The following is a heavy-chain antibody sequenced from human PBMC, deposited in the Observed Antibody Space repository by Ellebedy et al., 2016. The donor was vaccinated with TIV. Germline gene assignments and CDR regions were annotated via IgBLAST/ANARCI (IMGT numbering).Heavy chain of an antibody. CDR2: ISAYNGNT. V-gene: IGHV1-18*01. CDR1: GGTFSSYA. D-gene: IGHD1-20*01. CDR3: ARDEGYNWNDVEGGYYYYGMDV. Sequence: ASVKVSCKASGGTFSSYAISWVRQAPGQGLEWMGWISAYNGNTNYAQKLQGRVTMTTDTSTSTAYMELRSLRSDDTAVYYCARDEGYNWNDVEGGYYYYGMDVWGQGTTVTVSS. J-gene: IGHJ6*02.